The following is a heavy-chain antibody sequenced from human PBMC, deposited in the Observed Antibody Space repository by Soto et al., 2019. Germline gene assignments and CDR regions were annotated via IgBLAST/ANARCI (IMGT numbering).Heavy chain of an antibody. Sequence: SETLSLTCGVSGDTISTGGYSWAWIRQPPGKALEWIGHTYHSGNPYYNPSLKSRVIISVDSSKNQVVLIMTDMDPVDTATYYCARGTGIAAAKAPLFDYWGQGTLVTVSS. CDR1: GDTISTGGYS. J-gene: IGHJ4*02. V-gene: IGHV4-30-2*02. D-gene: IGHD6-13*01. CDR3: ARGTGIAAAKAPLFDY. CDR2: TYHSGNP.